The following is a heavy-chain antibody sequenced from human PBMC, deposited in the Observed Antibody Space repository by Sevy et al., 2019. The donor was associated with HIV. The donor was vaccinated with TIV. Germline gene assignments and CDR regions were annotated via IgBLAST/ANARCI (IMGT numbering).Heavy chain of an antibody. J-gene: IGHJ4*02. CDR2: IRSKAYGGTT. D-gene: IGHD3-3*01. CDR3: TRPKDFWRGYYDY. CDR1: GFTFGDYA. V-gene: IGHV3-49*03. Sequence: GGSLRLSCTASGFTFGDYAVSWFRQAPGKGLEWVGFIRSKAYGGTTEYAASVKGRFTISRDDSKSIAYLQMNSLKTEDTAVYYCTRPKDFWRGYYDYWGQGTLVTVSS.